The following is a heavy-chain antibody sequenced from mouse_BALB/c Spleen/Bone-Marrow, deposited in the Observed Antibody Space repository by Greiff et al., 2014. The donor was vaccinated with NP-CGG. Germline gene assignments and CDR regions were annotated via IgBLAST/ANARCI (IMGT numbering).Heavy chain of an antibody. CDR1: GYTFTSYY. J-gene: IGHJ4*01. D-gene: IGHD3-3*01. CDR2: IYPGNVNT. Sequence: LVESGPELVKPGASVRISCKASGYTFTSYYIHWVKQRPGQGLEWIGWIYPGNVNTKHSEKFKGKATLTADKSSSTAYMQLXXXXSEDSAVYFCAREGDSYAMDYWGQGTSVTVSS. V-gene: IGHV1S56*01. CDR3: AREGDSYAMDY.